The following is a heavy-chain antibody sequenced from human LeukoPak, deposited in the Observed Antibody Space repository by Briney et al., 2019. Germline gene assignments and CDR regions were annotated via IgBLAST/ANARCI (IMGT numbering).Heavy chain of an antibody. CDR3: ARSGLGSSWYLDAFDI. CDR2: INHSGST. Sequence: SETLSLTCAVYGGSFSGYYWSWIRQPPGKGLEWIGEINHSGSTNYNPSLKSRVTISVDTSKNQFSLKLSSVTAADTAVYYCARSGLGSSWYLDAFDIWGQGTMVTVSS. D-gene: IGHD6-13*01. CDR1: GGSFSGYY. V-gene: IGHV4-34*01. J-gene: IGHJ3*02.